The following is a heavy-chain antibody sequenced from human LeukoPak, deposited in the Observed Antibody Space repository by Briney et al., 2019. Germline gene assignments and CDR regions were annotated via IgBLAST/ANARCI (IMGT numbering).Heavy chain of an antibody. CDR3: AKDPSPITMIVLRPGYFDY. CDR1: GFTFSSYA. J-gene: IGHJ4*02. CDR2: ISGSGGST. Sequence: GGSLRLSCAASGFTFSSYAMCWVRQAPGKGLEWVSAISGSGGSTYYADSVKGRFTISRDNSKNTLYLQMNSLRAEDTAAYYCAKDPSPITMIVLRPGYFDYWGQGTLVTVSS. D-gene: IGHD3-22*01. V-gene: IGHV3-23*01.